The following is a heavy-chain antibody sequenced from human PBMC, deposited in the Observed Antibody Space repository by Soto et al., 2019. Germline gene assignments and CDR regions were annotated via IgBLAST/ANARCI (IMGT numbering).Heavy chain of an antibody. Sequence: PSETLSLTCTVSVGSISSYYWSWIRQPPGKGLEWIGYIYYSGSTNYNPSLKSRVTISVDTSKNQFSLKLSSVTAADTAVYYCARVSYDYGWGSYRSGWVGPCGQGTPVTVS. D-gene: IGHD3-16*02. V-gene: IGHV4-59*01. J-gene: IGHJ5*02. CDR3: ARVSYDYGWGSYRSGWVGP. CDR2: IYYSGST. CDR1: VGSISSYY.